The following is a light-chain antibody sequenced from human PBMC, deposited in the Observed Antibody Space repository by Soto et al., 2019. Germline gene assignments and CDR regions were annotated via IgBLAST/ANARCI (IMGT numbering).Light chain of an antibody. CDR3: QQYGSSGTWT. CDR1: QSVTSNY. V-gene: IGKV3-20*01. J-gene: IGKJ1*01. Sequence: EVVLTQSPGTVSLSPGERATLSCRASQSVTSNYLAWYQQKPGQAPRLLIYAASSRATGIPDRFSGSGSGPDFTLSISRLEPEDFAVYYRQQYGSSGTWTFGQGTKVEIK. CDR2: AAS.